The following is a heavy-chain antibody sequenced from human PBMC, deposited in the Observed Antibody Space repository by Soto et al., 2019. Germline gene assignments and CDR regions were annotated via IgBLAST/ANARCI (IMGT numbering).Heavy chain of an antibody. Sequence: QVQLVQSGAEVKKTGSSVKVSCKASGGTFSSYAISWVRQAPGQGLEWMGGIIPISGTANYAQKFQGRVTITADESTSTAYMELSSLRSEDTAVYYCARSQGSSTSLETYCYCYSGMDVWGQGTTVTVSS. D-gene: IGHD2-2*01. V-gene: IGHV1-69*01. J-gene: IGHJ6*02. CDR1: GGTFSSYA. CDR3: ARSQGSSTSLETYCYCYSGMDV. CDR2: IIPISGTA.